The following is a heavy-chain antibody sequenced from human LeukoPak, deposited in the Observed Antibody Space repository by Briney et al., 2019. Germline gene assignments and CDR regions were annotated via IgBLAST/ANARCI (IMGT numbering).Heavy chain of an antibody. CDR2: IYYSGST. J-gene: IGHJ4*02. D-gene: IGHD4-4*01. Sequence: SETLSLTCTVSGDTIHRYYWSWIRQPPGKGLEWIGYIYYSGSTNYNPSLKSRVTISVDTSKNQFSLKLSSVTAADTAVYYCARYSNYVGVAYWGQGTLATVSS. V-gene: IGHV4-59*01. CDR3: ARYSNYVGVAY. CDR1: GDTIHRYY.